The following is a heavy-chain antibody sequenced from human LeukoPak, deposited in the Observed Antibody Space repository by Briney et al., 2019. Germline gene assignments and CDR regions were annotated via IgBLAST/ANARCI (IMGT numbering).Heavy chain of an antibody. Sequence: GGSLRLSCAASGFTFSTFAMIWVRQPPGKGLEWVSSIFQGGGEIHYADSVRGRFTISRDNSKSTLFLQMNSLRAEDTAIYYCATYRQLLLPFEAWGQGTLDTVSS. V-gene: IGHV3-23*01. CDR2: IFQGGGEI. CDR3: ATYRQLLLPFEA. D-gene: IGHD1-1*01. CDR1: GFTFSTFA. J-gene: IGHJ5*02.